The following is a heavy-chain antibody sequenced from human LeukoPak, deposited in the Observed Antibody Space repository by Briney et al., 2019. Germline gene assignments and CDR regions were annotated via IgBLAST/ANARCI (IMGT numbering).Heavy chain of an antibody. CDR2: INHSGST. J-gene: IGHJ4*02. Sequence: PSETLSLTCTVSGGSINYYYWSWIRQSPGKGLEWIGEINHSGSTNYNPSLKSRVTISVDTSKNQFSLKLSSVTAADTAVYYCARVRGRGRGVILGYWGQGTLVTVSS. CDR3: ARVRGRGRGVILGY. D-gene: IGHD3-10*01. V-gene: IGHV4-34*01. CDR1: GGSINYYY.